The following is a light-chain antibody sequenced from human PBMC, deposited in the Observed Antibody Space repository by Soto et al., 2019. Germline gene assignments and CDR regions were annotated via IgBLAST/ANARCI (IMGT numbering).Light chain of an antibody. CDR2: AAS. Sequence: SASVGGRVTITCRASQSISSWLAWYQQKPGKAPKLLIYAASSLQSGVPSRFSGSGSGTDFTLTISSLQSEDFALYYCQQYKNWPPITFGQGTRLEIK. J-gene: IGKJ5*01. V-gene: IGKV1-5*01. CDR3: QQYKNWPPIT. CDR1: QSISSW.